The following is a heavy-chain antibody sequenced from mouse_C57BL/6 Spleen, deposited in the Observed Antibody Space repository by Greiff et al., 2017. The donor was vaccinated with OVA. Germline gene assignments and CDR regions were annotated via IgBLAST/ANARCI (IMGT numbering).Heavy chain of an antibody. D-gene: IGHD1-1*01. J-gene: IGHJ2*01. Sequence: QVQLQQSGAELVRPRASVTLSCKASGYTFTDYEMHWVKQTPVHGLEWIGAIDPETGGTAYNQKFKGKAILTADKSSSTAYMELRSLTSEDSAVYYCTRAYGRRDYWGQGTTLTVSS. CDR3: TRAYGRRDY. V-gene: IGHV1-15*01. CDR2: IDPETGGT. CDR1: GYTFTDYE.